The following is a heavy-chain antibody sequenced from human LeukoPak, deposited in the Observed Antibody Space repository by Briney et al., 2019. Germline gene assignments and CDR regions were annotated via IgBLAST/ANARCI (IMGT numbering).Heavy chain of an antibody. CDR2: VSGDKKYI. V-gene: IGHV3-21*01. J-gene: IGHJ4*02. D-gene: IGHD1-26*01. Sequence: GGSLRLSCAASGFTFSTYSLHWLGPAPGKGLEGLSSVSGDKKYIYYADSVKGRFTISRDNAKNSLYLQMNSLSAEDTAVYYCARGSPQSYGKYYLDSWGQGTLVTVSS. CDR1: GFTFSTYS. CDR3: ARGSPQSYGKYYLDS.